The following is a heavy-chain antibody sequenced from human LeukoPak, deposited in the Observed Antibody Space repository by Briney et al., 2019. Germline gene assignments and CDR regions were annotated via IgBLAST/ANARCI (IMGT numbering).Heavy chain of an antibody. J-gene: IGHJ4*02. CDR3: ARHAGGAYRYYFDY. Sequence: PSETLSLTCTVSGYSISSGYYWGWIRQPPGKGLEWIGSIYHGGSTYYNPSLKSRVTISVDTSKNQFSLKLSSVTAADTAVYYCARHAGGAYRYYFDYWGQGTLVTVSS. CDR2: IYHGGST. V-gene: IGHV4-38-2*02. D-gene: IGHD4-11*01. CDR1: GYSISSGYY.